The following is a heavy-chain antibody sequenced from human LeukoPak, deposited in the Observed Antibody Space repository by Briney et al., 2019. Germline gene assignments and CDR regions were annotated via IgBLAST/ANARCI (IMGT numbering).Heavy chain of an antibody. CDR3: AKPGLGIAAAGTWSDY. D-gene: IGHD6-13*01. CDR2: IRYDGSNK. Sequence: GGSLRLSCAASGFTFSSYGMHWVRQAPGKGLEWVAFIRYDGSNKYYADSVKGRFTSSRDNSKNTLYLQMNSLRAEDTAVYYCAKPGLGIAAAGTWSDYWGQGTLVTVSS. J-gene: IGHJ4*02. CDR1: GFTFSSYG. V-gene: IGHV3-30*02.